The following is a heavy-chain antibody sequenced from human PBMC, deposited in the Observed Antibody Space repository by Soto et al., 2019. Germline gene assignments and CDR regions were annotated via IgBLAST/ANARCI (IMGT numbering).Heavy chain of an antibody. J-gene: IGHJ6*01. Sequence: QVQLVQSGAEVKKTGSSVKVSCKASGGTFSSYAISWVRQAPGQGLEWMGGIIPISETTNYAQKFQGRVTITADESESTAYMELSSLRSEDTAVYYCARSQGSSTSLEIYYYYYYGMDVWGQGTMVTVAS. V-gene: IGHV1-69*01. CDR2: IIPISETT. D-gene: IGHD2-2*01. CDR1: GGTFSSYA. CDR3: ARSQGSSTSLEIYYYYYYGMDV.